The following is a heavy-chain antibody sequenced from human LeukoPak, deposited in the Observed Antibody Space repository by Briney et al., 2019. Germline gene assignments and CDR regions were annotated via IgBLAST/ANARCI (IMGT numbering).Heavy chain of an antibody. CDR1: GFTFDDYG. D-gene: IGHD6-13*01. V-gene: IGHV3-20*04. CDR2: INWNGGST. Sequence: GGSLRLSCAASGFTFDDYGMSWVRQAPGKGLGWVSGINWNGGSTGYADSVKGRFTISRDNAKNSLYLQMNSLRAEDTAVYYCAREGGYSSSWYWFDPWGQGTLVTVSS. J-gene: IGHJ5*02. CDR3: AREGGYSSSWYWFDP.